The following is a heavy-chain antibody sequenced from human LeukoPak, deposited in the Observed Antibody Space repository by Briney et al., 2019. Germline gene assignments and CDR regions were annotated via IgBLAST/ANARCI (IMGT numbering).Heavy chain of an antibody. CDR1: NGSFSNYY. CDR2: ISRSGTT. D-gene: IGHD2-15*01. J-gene: IGHJ5*02. CDR3: ARGGGNYLFFCDRGRLDP. V-gene: IGHV4-34*01. Sequence: SETLSLTCAVNNGSFSNYYWTWIRQSPGKGLQWIGEISRSGTTNYDPSLKSRLTLSMDESKNHLSLTLTSVTAADTALYFCARGGGNYLFFCDRGRLDPWGQGTLVTVSS.